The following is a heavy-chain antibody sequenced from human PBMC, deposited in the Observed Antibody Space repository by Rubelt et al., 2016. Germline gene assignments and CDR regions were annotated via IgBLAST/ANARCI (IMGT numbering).Heavy chain of an antibody. CDR3: AKEAGADYGDYRDTFDY. D-gene: IGHD4-17*01. Sequence: EVQLVESGGGLVQPGGSLRLSCAASEFTFSSYAMSWVRQAPGKGPEWASAISGSGGSTYYADSVKGLFTIYRDKSKNTLYRQMNSLRAEDTAVDYCAKEAGADYGDYRDTFDYWGQGTLVTVSS. V-gene: IGHV3-23*04. CDR1: EFTFSSYA. CDR2: ISGSGGST. J-gene: IGHJ4*02.